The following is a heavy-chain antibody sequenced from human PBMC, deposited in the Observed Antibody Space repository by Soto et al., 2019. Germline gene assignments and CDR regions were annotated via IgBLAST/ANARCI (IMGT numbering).Heavy chain of an antibody. CDR1: GGSIGSYY. J-gene: IGHJ3*02. D-gene: IGHD3-9*01. V-gene: IGHV4-59*01. CDR3: ARRYGDAFDI. Sequence: SETLCVTCTVAGGSIGSYYGSWIRQPPGKGLEWIGYIYYSGSTNYNPSLKSRVTISVDTSKNQFSLKLSSVTAADTAVYYCARRYGDAFDIWGQGTTVTVSS. CDR2: IYYSGST.